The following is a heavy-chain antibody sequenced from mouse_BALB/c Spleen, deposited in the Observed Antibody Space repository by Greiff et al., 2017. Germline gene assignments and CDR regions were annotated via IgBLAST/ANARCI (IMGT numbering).Heavy chain of an antibody. CDR1: GYSITSGYY. V-gene: IGHV3-6*01. Sequence: DVKLQESGPGLVKPSQSLSLTCSVTGYSITSGYYWNWIRQFPGNKLEWMGYISYDGSNNYNPSLKNRISITRDTSKNQFFLKLNSVSTEDTAPYYSARGEEMGLFYRDLEVWGAGSTGTVSS. CDR3: ARGEEMGLFYRDLEV. CDR2: ISYDGSN. J-gene: IGHJ1*01. D-gene: IGHD6-2*01.